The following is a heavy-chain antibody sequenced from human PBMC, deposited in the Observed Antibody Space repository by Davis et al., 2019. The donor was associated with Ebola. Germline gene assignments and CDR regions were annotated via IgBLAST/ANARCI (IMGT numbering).Heavy chain of an antibody. V-gene: IGHV1-69*13. D-gene: IGHD3-3*01. CDR3: ARGDTIFGVVSYPSH. J-gene: IGHJ4*02. CDR2: IIPIFGTA. Sequence: SVKVSCKASGGTFSSYAISWVRQAPGQGLEWMGGIIPIFGTANYAQKFQGRVTITADESTSTAYMELSSLRSEDTAVYYCARGDTIFGVVSYPSHWGQGTLVTVSS. CDR1: GGTFSSYA.